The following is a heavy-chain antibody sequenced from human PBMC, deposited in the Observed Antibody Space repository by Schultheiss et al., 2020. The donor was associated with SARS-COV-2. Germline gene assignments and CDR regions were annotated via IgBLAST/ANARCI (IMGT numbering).Heavy chain of an antibody. Sequence: SETLSLTCTVSGGSVTDHFWSWIRQPPGKGLEWIDYVYHSGTSIYNPSFRSRVTISLDMSKRQFSLRLISMTSADTAVYYCASQTGYDYFDYWGQGAPVTVSS. J-gene: IGHJ4*02. D-gene: IGHD5-12*01. CDR2: VYHSGTS. CDR1: GGSVTDHF. V-gene: IGHV4-59*02. CDR3: ASQTGYDYFDY.